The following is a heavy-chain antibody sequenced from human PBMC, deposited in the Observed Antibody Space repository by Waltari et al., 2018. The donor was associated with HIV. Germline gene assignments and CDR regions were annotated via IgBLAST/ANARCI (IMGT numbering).Heavy chain of an antibody. D-gene: IGHD3-10*01. J-gene: IGHJ4*02. V-gene: IGHV3-23*01. CDR1: GFTFEGYA. Sequence: EAQLLESGGGLVQPGGSLRLSCAASGFTFEGYAMTGVRLAPGKVREWSSVIGCRGVSKGYADSVKGRFAISRDNSKNPLYLQMNPLRAEDTAVYYCAKFRGSGSDYWGQGAQVTVSS. CDR3: AKFRGSGSDY. CDR2: IGCRGVSK.